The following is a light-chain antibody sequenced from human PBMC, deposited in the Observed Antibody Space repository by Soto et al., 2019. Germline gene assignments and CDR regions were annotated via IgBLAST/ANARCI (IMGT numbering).Light chain of an antibody. CDR1: QSISSW. CDR2: KAS. J-gene: IGKJ5*01. V-gene: IGKV1-5*03. CDR3: QKANSFPIN. Sequence: DIQMTHSPSTLSASVLYIVTITFRASQSISSWLALYQQKPGKAPKLLIYKASSLESGVPSRFSGSGSGTDFTLTISSLQPEDFATYYCQKANSFPINFGQGTRLEIK.